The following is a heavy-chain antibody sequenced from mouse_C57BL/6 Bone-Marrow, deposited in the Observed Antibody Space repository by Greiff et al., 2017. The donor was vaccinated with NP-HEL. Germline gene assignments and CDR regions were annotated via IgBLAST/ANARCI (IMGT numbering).Heavy chain of an antibody. D-gene: IGHD1-1*01. CDR1: GYAFSSSW. V-gene: IGHV1-82*01. CDR2: IYPGDGDT. CDR3: ARSMGITTVVAEYYYAMDY. J-gene: IGHJ4*01. Sequence: QVQLQQSGPELVKPGASVKISCKASGYAFSSSWMNWVKQRPGKGLEWIGRIYPGDGDTNYNGKFKGKATLTADKSSSTAYMQLSSLTSEDSAVYFCARSMGITTVVAEYYYAMDYWGQGTSVTVFS.